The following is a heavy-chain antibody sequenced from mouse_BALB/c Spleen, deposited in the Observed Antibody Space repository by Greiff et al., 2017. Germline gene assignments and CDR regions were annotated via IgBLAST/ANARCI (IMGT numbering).Heavy chain of an antibody. Sequence: VQLQQSGPELVKPGASVKISCKASGYTFTDYNMHWVKQSHGKSLEWIGYIYPYNGGTGYNQKFKSKATLTLDNSSSTDYMELRSLTSEDSAVYYCARRKQYYYAMDYWGQGTSVTVSS. CDR3: ARRKQYYYAMDY. CDR2: IYPYNGGT. V-gene: IGHV1S29*02. CDR1: GYTFTDYN. J-gene: IGHJ4*01.